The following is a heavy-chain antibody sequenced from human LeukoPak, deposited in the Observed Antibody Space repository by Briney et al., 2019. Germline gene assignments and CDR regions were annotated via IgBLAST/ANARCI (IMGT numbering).Heavy chain of an antibody. D-gene: IGHD2-21*02. CDR3: ARDNRYTAYCGGDYYHDY. J-gene: IGHJ4*02. V-gene: IGHV3-30*04. Sequence: PGGSLRLSCAASGFTFSSYAMHWVRQAPGKGLEWVAVISYDGSNKYYADSVKGRFTISRDNSKNTLYLQMNSLRAEDTAVYYCARDNRYTAYCGGDYYHDYWGQGTLVTVSS. CDR1: GFTFSSYA. CDR2: ISYDGSNK.